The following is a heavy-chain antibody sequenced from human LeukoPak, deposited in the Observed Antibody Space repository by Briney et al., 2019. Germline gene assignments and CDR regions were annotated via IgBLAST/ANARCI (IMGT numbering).Heavy chain of an antibody. CDR3: ASGLTGYYGMDV. J-gene: IGHJ6*02. CDR2: IIPILGMA. D-gene: IGHD3-10*01. Sequence: SVKVSCKASGGTFSSYAISWVRQAPGQGLEWMGRIIPILGMANYAQKFQGRVTITADKSTSTAYMELSSLRSEDTAVYYCASGLTGYYGMDVWGQGTTVTVSS. V-gene: IGHV1-69*04. CDR1: GGTFSSYA.